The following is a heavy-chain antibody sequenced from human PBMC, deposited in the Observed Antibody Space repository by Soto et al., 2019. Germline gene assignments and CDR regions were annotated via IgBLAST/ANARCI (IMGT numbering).Heavy chain of an antibody. V-gene: IGHV3-23*01. CDR2: ISGSGGST. CDR3: AKDRGSGWSRS. D-gene: IGHD6-19*01. Sequence: XGSLRLSCAASGFTFSSYAMSWVRQAPGKGLEWVSAISGSGGSTYYADSVKGRFTISRDNSKNTLYLQMNSLRAEDTAVYYCAKDRGSGWSRSWGQGTLVTVSS. CDR1: GFTFSSYA. J-gene: IGHJ5*02.